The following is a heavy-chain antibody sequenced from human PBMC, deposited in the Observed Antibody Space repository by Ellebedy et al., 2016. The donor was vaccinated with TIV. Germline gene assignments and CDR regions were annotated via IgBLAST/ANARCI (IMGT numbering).Heavy chain of an antibody. CDR1: GFTFSSYS. CDR3: ARASSYCSSTSCYAPDY. J-gene: IGHJ4*02. CDR2: ISSSSSYI. D-gene: IGHD2-2*01. Sequence: PGGSLRLSCAASGFTFSSYSMNWVRQAPGKGLEWVSSISSSSSYIYYAYSVKGRFTISRDNAKNSLYLQMNSLRAEETAVYYCARASSYCSSTSCYAPDYWGQGTLVTVSS. V-gene: IGHV3-21*01.